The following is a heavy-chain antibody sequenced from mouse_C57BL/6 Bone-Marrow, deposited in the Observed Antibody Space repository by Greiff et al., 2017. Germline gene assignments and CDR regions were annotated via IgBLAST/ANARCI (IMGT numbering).Heavy chain of an antibody. Sequence: QVQLQQPGAALVRPGASVKLSCQASVYTFTSYWMNWVKQRPGQGLEWIGEIDPSGSYTNYNQKFKGKSTLTVDKSSSTAYMQLSSLTSSDSAVYYCARGYGNAYCYFVVLDTRTLATVS. D-gene: IGHD1-1*01. V-gene: IGHV1-69*01. CDR1: VYTFTSYW. CDR3: ARGYGNAYCYFVV. J-gene: IGHJ1*03. CDR2: IDPSGSYT.